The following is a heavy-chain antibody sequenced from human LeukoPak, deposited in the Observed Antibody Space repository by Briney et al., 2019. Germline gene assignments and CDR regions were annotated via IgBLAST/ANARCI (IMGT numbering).Heavy chain of an antibody. Sequence: GGSLRLSCAASGFNSGNYWMSWVRQAPGQRLEWLANIKQDGIETYYLDSVKGRFTISRDNAKNSLYLQMNSLRAEDTAVYYCARAVADDSSHWGQGTLVTVSS. J-gene: IGHJ4*02. V-gene: IGHV3-7*03. CDR3: ARAVADDSSH. D-gene: IGHD3-22*01. CDR2: IKQDGIET. CDR1: GFNSGNYW.